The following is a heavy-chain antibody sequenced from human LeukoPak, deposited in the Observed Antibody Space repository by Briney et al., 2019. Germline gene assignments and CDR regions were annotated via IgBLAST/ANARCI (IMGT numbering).Heavy chain of an antibody. J-gene: IGHJ4*02. D-gene: IGHD5-12*01. CDR2: IYYSGTT. Sequence: SETLSLTCTVSGGSISNSYWNWIRQPPGKGLEWIGYIYYSGTTNYNPSLRSRVTISVDTSKNQFYLRLTSVTAADTAVYYCARGFDSKSTYFDYWGQGTLVTFSS. CDR1: GGSISNSY. V-gene: IGHV4-59*01. CDR3: ARGFDSKSTYFDY.